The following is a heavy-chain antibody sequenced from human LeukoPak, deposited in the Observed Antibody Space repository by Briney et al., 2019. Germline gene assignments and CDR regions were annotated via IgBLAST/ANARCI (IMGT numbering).Heavy chain of an antibody. Sequence: SETQSLTCAVYGGSFSDYYWSWIRQSPGKGLEWIGEINHSGSTNYNPSLKSRVTISVDTSKNQFSLKLNSVTAADTAVYYCASCSSTSWYAGDWFDPWGQGTLVTVSS. J-gene: IGHJ5*02. CDR2: INHSGST. D-gene: IGHD2-2*01. CDR3: ASCSSTSWYAGDWFDP. CDR1: GGSFSDYY. V-gene: IGHV4-34*01.